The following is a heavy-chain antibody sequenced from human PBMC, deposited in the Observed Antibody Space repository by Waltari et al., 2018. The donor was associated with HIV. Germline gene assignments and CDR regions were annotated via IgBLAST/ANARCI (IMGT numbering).Heavy chain of an antibody. Sequence: EVQLVESGGGLVKPGGSLRLSCAASGFTFSSYSMNWVRQAPGKGLEGFSSISSSRSYIYYADSVKGRFTISRDNAKNSLYLQMNSLRAEDTAVYYCARDHGAATVYWGQGTLVTVSS. CDR3: ARDHGAATVY. CDR2: ISSSRSYI. V-gene: IGHV3-21*01. D-gene: IGHD2-15*01. J-gene: IGHJ4*02. CDR1: GFTFSSYS.